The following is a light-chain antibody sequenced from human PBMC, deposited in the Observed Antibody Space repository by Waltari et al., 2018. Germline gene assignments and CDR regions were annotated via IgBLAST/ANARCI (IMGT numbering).Light chain of an antibody. Sequence: QSALTHPAAVSGSPGQSVTISCTGARSDIGRYDIVSWYQQHPGNAPKLVISDVSKRPSGVSDRFSGSKSGDTASLTISGLQFEDEADYYCCSYAVNYVWVFGGGTRLTVL. CDR3: CSYAVNYVWV. V-gene: IGLV2-23*02. CDR1: RSDIGRYDI. J-gene: IGLJ3*02. CDR2: DVS.